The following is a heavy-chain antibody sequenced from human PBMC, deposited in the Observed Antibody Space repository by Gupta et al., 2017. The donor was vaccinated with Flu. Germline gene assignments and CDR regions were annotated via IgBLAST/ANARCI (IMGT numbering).Heavy chain of an antibody. J-gene: IGHJ6*02. CDR3: SRTPYGGNTDFYYCAMDV. D-gene: IGHD4-23*01. CDR2: IIPMVDAT. CDR1: GGTFNHDA. V-gene: IGHV1-69*01. Sequence: VHLVQSGAEVKKPGSSVKVSCKTSGGTFNHDAFSGVRQAPGQGLEWMGGIIPMVDATKYAQKSQGRVTITADDSTGTAHMELSSLTSDDTAVYYCSRTPYGGNTDFYYCAMDVWTQGATVTVS.